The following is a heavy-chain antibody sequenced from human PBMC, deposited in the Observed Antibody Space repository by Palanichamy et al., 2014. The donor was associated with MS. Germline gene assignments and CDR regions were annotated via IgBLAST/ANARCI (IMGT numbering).Heavy chain of an antibody. D-gene: IGHD4/OR15-4a*01. J-gene: IGHJ6*02. CDR2: IWYDGSNK. Sequence: QVQLVESGGGVVQPGRSLRLSCAASGFTFSSYGMHWVRQAPGKGLEWVAVIWYDGSNKYYADSVKGRFTISRDNSKNTLYLQMNSLRAEDTAVYYCARDYGAYYGMDVWGQGTTVTVSS. CDR3: ARDYGAYYGMDV. CDR1: GFTFSSYG. V-gene: IGHV3-33*01.